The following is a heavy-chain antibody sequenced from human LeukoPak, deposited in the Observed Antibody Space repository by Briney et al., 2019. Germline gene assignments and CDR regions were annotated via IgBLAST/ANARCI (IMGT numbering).Heavy chain of an antibody. Sequence: GGSLRLSCAASGFTFSGSAMHWVRQASGRGLEWVGRIRSKANNYATAYAASVTGRFTISRDDSKNTAYLQMNSLKTEDTAVYYCTFGSGSSHWGQGTLVTVSS. D-gene: IGHD3-10*01. V-gene: IGHV3-73*01. CDR3: TFGSGSSH. CDR2: IRSKANNYAT. J-gene: IGHJ1*01. CDR1: GFTFSGSA.